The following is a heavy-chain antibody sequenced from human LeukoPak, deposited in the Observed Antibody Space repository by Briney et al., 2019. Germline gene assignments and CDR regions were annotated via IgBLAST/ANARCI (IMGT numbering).Heavy chain of an antibody. CDR2: ITPTDGDT. CDR3: ARERYFEWLLDRDDGMDV. Sequence: ASVKVSCKASGYTFSEYSIHWVRQAPGQGLEWVGWITPTDGDTNYAQKFRGRVTMTLDKSINTAYMELSGLRSDDSATYYCARERYFEWLLDRDDGMDVWGQGTTVIVSS. V-gene: IGHV1-2*02. J-gene: IGHJ6*02. CDR1: GYTFSEYS. D-gene: IGHD3-9*01.